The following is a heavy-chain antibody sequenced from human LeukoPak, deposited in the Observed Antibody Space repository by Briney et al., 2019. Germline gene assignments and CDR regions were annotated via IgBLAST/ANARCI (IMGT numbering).Heavy chain of an antibody. CDR2: TNPNTGDT. J-gene: IGHJ4*02. CDR1: GYTFTSYY. D-gene: IGHD2-15*01. V-gene: IGHV1-2*02. CDR3: ARDERFCNGDNHYPDLGY. Sequence: ASVKVSCKASGYTFTSYYLFWVRQAPGQGLEWMGWTNPNTGDTRYGQKFQGRVTLTRDTSIRTTYMELSSLRSDDTAVYYCARDERFCNGDNHYPDLGYWGQGTLVTVSS.